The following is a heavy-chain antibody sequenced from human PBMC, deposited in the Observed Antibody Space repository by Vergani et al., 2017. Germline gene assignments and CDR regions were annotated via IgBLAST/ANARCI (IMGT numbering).Heavy chain of an antibody. CDR1: GYSFTSYW. CDR3: ARRRNNWNDGYYYYYMDV. D-gene: IGHD1-1*01. CDR2: IYPGDFDT. Sequence: EVQLVQSGAEVKKPGESLKISCKGSGYSFTSYWIGWVRQMPGKGLEWMGIIYPGDFDTRYSPSFQGQVTISADKSISTAYLQWSSLKASDTAMYYCARRRNNWNDGYYYYYMDVWGKGTTVTVSS. V-gene: IGHV5-51*03. J-gene: IGHJ6*03.